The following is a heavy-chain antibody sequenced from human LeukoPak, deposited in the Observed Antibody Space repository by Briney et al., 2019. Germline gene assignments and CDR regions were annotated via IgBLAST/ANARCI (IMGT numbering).Heavy chain of an antibody. CDR2: IDPSDSYT. V-gene: IGHV5-10-1*01. Sequence: GESLKISCKGSGYSFTSYWISWMRQMPGKGLEWMGRIDPSDSYTNYSPSFQGHVTISADKSISTAYLQWSSLKASDTAMYYCARQGYCSSTSCPKRWEWAGTSDYWGQGTLVTVSS. J-gene: IGHJ4*02. CDR3: ARQGYCSSTSCPKRWEWAGTSDY. CDR1: GYSFTSYW. D-gene: IGHD2-2*01.